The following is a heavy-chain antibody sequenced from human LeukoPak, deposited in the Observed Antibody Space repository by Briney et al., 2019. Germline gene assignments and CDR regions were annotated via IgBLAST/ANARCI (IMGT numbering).Heavy chain of an antibody. D-gene: IGHD2-8*01. Sequence: PSETLSLTCTVSDASISSDYWSWIRQPPGKGLEWIGYIYYSGSTNYNPSLKSRVTISVDTSKNQFSLKLSSVTAADTAVYYCARGVLMVYAPRGYAFDIWGQGTMVTVSS. CDR1: DASISSDY. CDR2: IYYSGST. V-gene: IGHV4-59*01. CDR3: ARGVLMVYAPRGYAFDI. J-gene: IGHJ3*02.